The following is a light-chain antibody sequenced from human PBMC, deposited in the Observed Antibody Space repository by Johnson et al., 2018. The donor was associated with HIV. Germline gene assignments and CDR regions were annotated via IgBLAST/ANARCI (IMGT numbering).Light chain of an antibody. CDR2: DNT. Sequence: QSVLTQPPSVSAAPGQKVTISCSGSSSNIGNNYVSWYQQLPGTAPQLLIYDNTKRPSGIPDRFSGSKSGTSATLGITGLQTGDEADYYCGTWDSSLSAFDVFGTVTKVTVL. J-gene: IGLJ1*01. V-gene: IGLV1-51*01. CDR3: GTWDSSLSAFDV. CDR1: SSNIGNNY.